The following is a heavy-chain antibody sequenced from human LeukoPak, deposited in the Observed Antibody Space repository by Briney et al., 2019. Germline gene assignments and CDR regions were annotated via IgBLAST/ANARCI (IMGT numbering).Heavy chain of an antibody. J-gene: IGHJ1*01. CDR2: IYYSGST. V-gene: IGHV4-39*02. CDR3: ARDSSSWYGYFQH. Sequence: PSETLSLTCTVSGGSINSSSYYWGWLRQPPGKGLEWIGSIYYSGSTYYNPSLKSRVTISVDTSKNQFSLQLNSVTPEDTAVYYCARDSSSWYGYFQHWGQGTLVTVSS. CDR1: GGSINSSSYY. D-gene: IGHD6-13*01.